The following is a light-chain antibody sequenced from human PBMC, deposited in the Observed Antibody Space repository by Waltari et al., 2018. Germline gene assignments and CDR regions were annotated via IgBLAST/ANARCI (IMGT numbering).Light chain of an antibody. CDR2: GAS. CDR1: QSVRSSY. V-gene: IGKV3-20*01. CDR3: QQYGSSQFT. Sequence: EIVLTQSQGPLSLSPGERATLSCRASQSVRSSYLAWYQQKPGQAPRLLIYGASSRATGIPDRFSGSGSGTDFTLTISRLEPEDFAVYYCQQYGSSQFTFGPGTKVDIK. J-gene: IGKJ3*01.